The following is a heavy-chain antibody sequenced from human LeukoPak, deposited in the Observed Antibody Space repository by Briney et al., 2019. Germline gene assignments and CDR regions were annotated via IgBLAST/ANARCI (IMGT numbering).Heavy chain of an antibody. D-gene: IGHD2/OR15-2a*01. Sequence: ASVKVSCKASGYTFTNYGIAWVRQAPGQGLEWMGWINTRSGDAQLAHSLQARVTMTTDTSMSTASMELGSLGSDDTAVYYCARDTDFSIDYWGQGSLVTVSS. CDR2: INTRSGDA. V-gene: IGHV1-18*01. CDR3: ARDTDFSIDY. CDR1: GYTFTNYG. J-gene: IGHJ4*02.